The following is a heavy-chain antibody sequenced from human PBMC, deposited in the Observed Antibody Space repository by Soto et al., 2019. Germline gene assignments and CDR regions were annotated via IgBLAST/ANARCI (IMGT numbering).Heavy chain of an antibody. D-gene: IGHD3-10*01. CDR3: ARDAQGTRGFAEMDI. J-gene: IGHJ6*02. V-gene: IGHV1-2*02. CDR2: INPNSGDT. CDR1: GYIFTGYH. Sequence: GPSVKGACKASGYIFTGYHIHWVRQAPGRGLEWMGWINPNSGDTEYAQNFQGRCTMTRDTSFNLVYMEMSGLMSDDTAVYYCARDAQGTRGFAEMDIRGQGTSVTVSS.